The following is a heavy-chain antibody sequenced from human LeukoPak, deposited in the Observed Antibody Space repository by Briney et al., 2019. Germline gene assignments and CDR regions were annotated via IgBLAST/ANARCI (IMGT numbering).Heavy chain of an antibody. D-gene: IGHD2-15*01. V-gene: IGHV3-30*19. Sequence: PGGSLRLSCAASGFTLSSSGMHWVRQAPGKGLEWVAVISYDGSNKYYADSVKGRFTISRDNSKNTLYLQMNSLRAEDTAVYYCARKLGYCSGGSCYTRYNWFDPWGQGTLVTVSS. CDR3: ARKLGYCSGGSCYTRYNWFDP. CDR1: GFTLSSSG. CDR2: ISYDGSNK. J-gene: IGHJ5*02.